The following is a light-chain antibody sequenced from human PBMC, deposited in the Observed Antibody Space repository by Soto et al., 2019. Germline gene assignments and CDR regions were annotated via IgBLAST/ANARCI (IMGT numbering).Light chain of an antibody. J-gene: IGKJ2*01. V-gene: IGKV3-15*01. Sequence: EIVMTQSPATLSVSPGERATLSCRASQSVSSNLAWYQQKPGQAPRLLIYDASTRATGIPARFSGSGSGTEFTLIISSLQSEDFAVYYCQQYSSWPPRYTFGQGTKLEIK. CDR3: QQYSSWPPRYT. CDR1: QSVSSN. CDR2: DAS.